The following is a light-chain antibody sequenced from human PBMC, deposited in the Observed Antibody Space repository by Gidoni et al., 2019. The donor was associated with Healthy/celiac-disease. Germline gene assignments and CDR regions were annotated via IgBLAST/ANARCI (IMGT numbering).Light chain of an antibody. V-gene: IGLV1-44*01. Sequence: QSVLTQPPPASGTPGQRVTISCSGSSPNIGSNTVNWYQQLPGTAPQLLIYSNNQRPSGVPDRFSGSKSGTSASLAISGLHSEDEADYYCAAWDDSLNGWVFGGGTKLTVL. CDR2: SNN. CDR3: AAWDDSLNGWV. J-gene: IGLJ3*02. CDR1: SPNIGSNT.